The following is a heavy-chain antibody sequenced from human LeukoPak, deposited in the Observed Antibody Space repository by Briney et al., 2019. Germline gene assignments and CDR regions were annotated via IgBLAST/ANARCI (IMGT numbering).Heavy chain of an antibody. J-gene: IGHJ4*02. V-gene: IGHV3-7*04. CDR1: GFTFRSYS. CDR2: INQDGSEK. CDR3: ARGRPTPF. Sequence: PGGSLRLSCAASGFTFRSYSMHWVRQAPGKGLEWVANINQDGSEKYYVDSVKGRFTISRDNAKNSAFLQMNSLRAEDTAVYYCARGRPTPFWGQGTLVTVSS.